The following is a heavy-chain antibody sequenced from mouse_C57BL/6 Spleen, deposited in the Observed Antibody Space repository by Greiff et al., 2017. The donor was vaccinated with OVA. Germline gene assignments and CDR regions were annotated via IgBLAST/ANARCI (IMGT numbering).Heavy chain of an antibody. V-gene: IGHV1-64*01. J-gene: IGHJ1*03. CDR2: IHPNSGST. CDR1: GYTFTSYW. D-gene: IGHD1-1*01. CDR3: ARRGHYYGSYWYFDV. Sequence: VQLQQPGAELVKPGASVKLSCKASGYTFTSYWMHWVKQRPGQGLEWIGMIHPNSGSTNYNEKFKSKATLTVDKSSSTAYMQLSSLTSEDSAVYYCARRGHYYGSYWYFDVWGTGTTVTVSS.